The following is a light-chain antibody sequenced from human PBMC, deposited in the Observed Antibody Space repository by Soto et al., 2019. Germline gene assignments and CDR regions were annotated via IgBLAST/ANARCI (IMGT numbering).Light chain of an antibody. CDR2: DAS. CDR1: QDISNY. V-gene: IGKV1-33*01. Sequence: DLQMTQSPSSLSASVGDRVTITCQASQDISNYLNWYQQKPGKAPKLLIYDASNLETGVPSRFSGRGSGTDFTFTISSLQPEDIATYYCQQYDKLPITFGEGTRLEIK. CDR3: QQYDKLPIT. J-gene: IGKJ5*01.